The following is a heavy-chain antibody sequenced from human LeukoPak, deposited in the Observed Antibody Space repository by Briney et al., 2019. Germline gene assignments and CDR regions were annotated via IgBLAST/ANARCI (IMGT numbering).Heavy chain of an antibody. J-gene: IGHJ4*02. CDR1: GFTFSSYS. CDR3: ARQHIAVAGTSDY. V-gene: IGHV3-21*01. Sequence: GGSLRLSCAASGFTFSSYSMNWVRQAPGKGPEWVSSISSSSSYIYYADSVKGRFTISRDNAKNSLYLQMNSLRAEDTAVYYCARQHIAVAGTSDYWGQGTLVTVSS. CDR2: ISSSSSYI. D-gene: IGHD6-19*01.